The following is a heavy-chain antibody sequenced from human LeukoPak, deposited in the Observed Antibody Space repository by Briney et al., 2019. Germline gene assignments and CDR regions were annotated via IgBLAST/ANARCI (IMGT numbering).Heavy chain of an antibody. V-gene: IGHV4-59*06. CDR1: GGSTSSHY. J-gene: IGHJ4*02. CDR2: IYYSGST. CDR3: ARGRPESYCGGDCYPPFDY. Sequence: SETLSLTCTVSGGSTSSHYWSWIPQHPGKGLEGIGYIYYSGSTYYNPSLKSRVTISVDTSKNQFSLKLSSVTAADTAVYYCARGRPESYCGGDCYPPFDYWGQGTLVTVSS. D-gene: IGHD2-21*02.